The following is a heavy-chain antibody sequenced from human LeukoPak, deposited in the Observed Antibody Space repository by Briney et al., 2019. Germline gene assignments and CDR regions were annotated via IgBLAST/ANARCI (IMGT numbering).Heavy chain of an antibody. V-gene: IGHV4-59*01. J-gene: IGHJ4*02. CDR3: ARGEAALGY. Sequence: SETLSLTCTVSGGSISSYYWGWIRPPPGKGLEWIVYIYYGGTTNYNPSLNSRITISVDTSKNQFSLKLSSVTAADTAVYYCARGEAALGYWGQGTLVTVSS. D-gene: IGHD6-13*01. CDR1: GGSISSYY. CDR2: IYYGGTT.